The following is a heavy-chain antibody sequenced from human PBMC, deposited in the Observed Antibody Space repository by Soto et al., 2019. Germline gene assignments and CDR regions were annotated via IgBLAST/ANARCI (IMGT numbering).Heavy chain of an antibody. CDR3: ARAATWGYSSGFYYFDY. D-gene: IGHD6-19*01. V-gene: IGHV3-48*03. CDR2: ISSSGSTI. J-gene: IGHJ4*02. CDR1: GFTFSSYE. Sequence: GGSLRLSCAASGFTFSSYEMNWVRQAPGKGLEWVSYISSSGSTIYYADSVKGRFTISRDNAKNSLYLQMNSLRAEDTAVYYCARAATWGYSSGFYYFDYWGQGTLVTVSS.